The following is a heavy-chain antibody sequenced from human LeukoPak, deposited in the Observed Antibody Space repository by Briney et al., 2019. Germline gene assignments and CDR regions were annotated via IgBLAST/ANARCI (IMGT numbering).Heavy chain of an antibody. J-gene: IGHJ6*03. CDR2: IGTGGSIT. CDR3: ARILEGYHYYVDV. V-gene: IGHV3-11*04. CDR1: GVTFSDYY. Sequence: GGSLRLSCAASGVTFSDYYMSWIRQAPGKGLQWVSYIGTGGSITYYADSVKGRLTISRDNAKNSLYLQMNSLRVEDTAVYYCARILEGYHYYVDVWGKGTTVTVSS.